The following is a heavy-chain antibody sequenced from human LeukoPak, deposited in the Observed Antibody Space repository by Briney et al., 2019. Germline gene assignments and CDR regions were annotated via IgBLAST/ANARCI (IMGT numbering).Heavy chain of an antibody. J-gene: IGHJ4*02. CDR1: GFTFSSYW. Sequence: GGSLRLSCAASGFTFSSYWMSWVRQAPGKGLAWVANIIEGGNLKYYVDSVKGRFTISRDNTKNSLYLQMTSLRADDTAVYYCARVGKNGWDFDHWGQGTLVTVSS. D-gene: IGHD6-19*01. V-gene: IGHV3-7*01. CDR3: ARVGKNGWDFDH. CDR2: IIEGGNLK.